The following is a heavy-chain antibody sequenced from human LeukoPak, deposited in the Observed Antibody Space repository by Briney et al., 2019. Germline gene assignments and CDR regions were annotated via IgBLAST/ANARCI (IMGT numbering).Heavy chain of an antibody. CDR2: ISPSGSNT. J-gene: IGHJ1*01. V-gene: IGHV3-23*01. Sequence: LSGGSLRLSCAASGFTFGSYAMSWVRQVPGKGLEWVSGISPSGSNTYYADSVKGRFTTSRDNSKNTLYLQMNSLRADDTAVYYCAKDQGYYGSGSYKEYFQHWGQGTLVTVSS. D-gene: IGHD3-10*01. CDR3: AKDQGYYGSGSYKEYFQH. CDR1: GFTFGSYA.